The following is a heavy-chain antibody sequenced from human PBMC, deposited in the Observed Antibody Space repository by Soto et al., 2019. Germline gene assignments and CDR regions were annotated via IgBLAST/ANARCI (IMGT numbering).Heavy chain of an antibody. V-gene: IGHV3-23*01. D-gene: IGHD3-16*01. CDR1: GFIFATTA. CDR2: IHGSGVRT. CDR3: EAVRGRDYDYVWGSRSCDN. Sequence: VQLLQSGGGLVQPGGSLRLSCAASGFIFATTAMGWVRQAPGKGLEWVSTIHGSGVRTYYDASVKGRFNISRVTSKNQPFIQKNSPRALGTAGYGWEAVRGRDYDYVWGSRSCDNWGKGPQVT. J-gene: IGHJ4*02.